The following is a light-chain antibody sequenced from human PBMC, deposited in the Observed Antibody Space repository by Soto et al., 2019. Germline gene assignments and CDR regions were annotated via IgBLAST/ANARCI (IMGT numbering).Light chain of an antibody. J-gene: IGKJ1*01. CDR2: ASS. CDR3: LQDYNYPPT. V-gene: IGKV1-6*01. Sequence: AIQMTQSPSSLSASVGDRVTITCRASQGIRNGLGLYRQKPGTAPKLLIYASSSLQSGVPSMFSGSGSGTYFTLTISSLQPEDSANYYCLQDYNYPPTFGQGTKVEIK. CDR1: QGIRNG.